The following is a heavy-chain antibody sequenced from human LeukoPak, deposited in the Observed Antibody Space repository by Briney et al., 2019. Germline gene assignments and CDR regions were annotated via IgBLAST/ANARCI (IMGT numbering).Heavy chain of an antibody. V-gene: IGHV4-59*01. Sequence: SETLSLTCTVSGGSISSYYWSWIREPPGKGLEWIGYISYSGSTNSSPSLKSRVTISVDTSKNQFSLKLSSVTAAETAVYYCARVENYGSGSSEYWFDPWGQGTLVTVSS. D-gene: IGHD3-10*01. CDR3: ARVENYGSGSSEYWFDP. CDR2: ISYSGST. CDR1: GGSISSYY. J-gene: IGHJ5*02.